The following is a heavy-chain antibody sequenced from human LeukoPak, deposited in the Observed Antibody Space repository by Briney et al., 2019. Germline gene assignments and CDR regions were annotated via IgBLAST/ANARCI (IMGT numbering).Heavy chain of an antibody. V-gene: IGHV3-21*06. CDR2: ISSSTSDI. Sequence: GGSLRLSCAASGFTIADYTINWVRQAPGKGLEWVSYISSSTSDIYYADSVKGRFTIFRDNAKNSLFLEMNGLRAEDTAVYYCARITSTSYYFHFMDVWGKGTTVIVSS. J-gene: IGHJ6*03. D-gene: IGHD2/OR15-2a*01. CDR1: GFTIADYT. CDR3: ARITSTSYYFHFMDV.